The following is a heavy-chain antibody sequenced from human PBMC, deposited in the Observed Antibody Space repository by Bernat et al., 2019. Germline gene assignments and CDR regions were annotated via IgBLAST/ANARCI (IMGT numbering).Heavy chain of an antibody. CDR1: GFTFSSFG. CDR2: VSSRSDTI. CDR3: ASDVNCAH. V-gene: IGHV3-48*01. D-gene: IGHD1-20*01. J-gene: IGHJ4*02. Sequence: EVQLVESGGGLVKPGGSLRLSCVGSGFTFSSFGMNWVRQAPGKGLEWLSYVSSRSDTIHYADSVKGRVTVSRDNAKNSMYLQLNSLRVEDTALYYCASDVNCAHWGQGTLVTVSS.